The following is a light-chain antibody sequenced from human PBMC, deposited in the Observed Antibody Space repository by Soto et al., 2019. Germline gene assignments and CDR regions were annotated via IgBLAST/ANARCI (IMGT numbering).Light chain of an antibody. CDR3: QTWGTGFRV. J-gene: IGLJ2*01. V-gene: IGLV4-69*01. Sequence: QSVLTQSPSASASLGASVKLTCTLSRGHSSYTIAWHQQQPEKGPRYLMKLNSDGSHSKGDGIPDRFSGSSSGAERYLTITSRLSEEEGDSYCQTWGTGFRVFGGGSKLTVL. CDR2: LNSDGSH. CDR1: RGHSSYT.